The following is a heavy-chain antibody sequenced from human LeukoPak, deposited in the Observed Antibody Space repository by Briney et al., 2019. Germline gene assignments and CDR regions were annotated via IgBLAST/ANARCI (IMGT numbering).Heavy chain of an antibody. Sequence: GGSLRLSCAASGFTFSSYSMNRVRQAPGKGLEWVSYIGASSSPIFYADSVKGRFTISRDNARNSLYLQMNSLRAEDTAVYYCARDHRYAFDYWGQGTLVTVSS. V-gene: IGHV3-48*01. CDR1: GFTFSSYS. CDR3: ARDHRYAFDY. D-gene: IGHD3-9*01. CDR2: IGASSSPI. J-gene: IGHJ4*02.